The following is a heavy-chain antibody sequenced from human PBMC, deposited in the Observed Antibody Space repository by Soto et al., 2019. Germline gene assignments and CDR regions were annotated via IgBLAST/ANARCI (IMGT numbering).Heavy chain of an antibody. J-gene: IGHJ3*02. CDR2: IYYSGST. CDR3: ARQRRVLRFLGDAFDI. D-gene: IGHD3-3*01. Sequence: QLQLQESSPGLVKPSETLSLTCTVSGGSISSSSYYWGWIRQPPGKGLEWIGSIYYSGSTYYNPSLKSRVTISVDTSKNQFSLKLSSVTAADTAVYYCARQRRVLRFLGDAFDIWGQGTMVTVSS. V-gene: IGHV4-39*01. CDR1: GGSISSSSYY.